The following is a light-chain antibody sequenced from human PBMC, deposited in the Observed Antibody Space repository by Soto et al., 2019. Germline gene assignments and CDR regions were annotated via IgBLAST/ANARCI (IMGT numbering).Light chain of an antibody. CDR2: EVS. CDR1: SSDVGGYNY. Sequence: QPALTQPASVSGSPGQSITISCTGTSSDVGGYNYVSWYQQHPGKAPKLMIYEVSNRPSGASNRFSGSKSGNTASLTISGLQAEDEADYYCSSYTSSSTLFGTGTKVTVL. V-gene: IGLV2-14*01. J-gene: IGLJ1*01. CDR3: SSYTSSSTL.